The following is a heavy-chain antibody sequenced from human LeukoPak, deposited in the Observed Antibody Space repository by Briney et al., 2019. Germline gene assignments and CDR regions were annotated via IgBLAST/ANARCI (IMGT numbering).Heavy chain of an antibody. D-gene: IGHD3-10*01. Sequence: PSETLSLTCTVSGGSISSSSYYWGWIRQPPGKGLEWIGSIFYSGDTYYNASLKSRVTISVDTSKKHFSLKPTSVTSADTAVYYCARRTSGGGLFDYWGQGTLVTVSS. CDR1: GGSISSSSYY. J-gene: IGHJ4*02. V-gene: IGHV4-39*02. CDR3: ARRTSGGGLFDY. CDR2: IFYSGDT.